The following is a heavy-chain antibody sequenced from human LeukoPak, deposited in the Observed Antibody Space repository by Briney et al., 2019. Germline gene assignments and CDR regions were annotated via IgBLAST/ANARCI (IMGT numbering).Heavy chain of an antibody. CDR2: ISGSGGGT. CDR1: GFTFSSYA. V-gene: IGHV3-23*01. D-gene: IGHD3-10*02. CDR3: AELGITMIGGV. Sequence: GGSLRLSCAASGFTFSSYAMSWVRQAPGKGLEWVAGISGSGGGTYYADSVKGRFTISRDNAKNSLYLQMNSLRAEDTAVYYCAELGITMIGGVWGKGTTVTISS. J-gene: IGHJ6*04.